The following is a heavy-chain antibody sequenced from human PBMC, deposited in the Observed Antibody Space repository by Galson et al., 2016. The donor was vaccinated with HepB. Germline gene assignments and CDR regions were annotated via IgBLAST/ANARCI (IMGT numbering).Heavy chain of an antibody. Sequence: SLRLSCAASGFTFSAYVMHWVRQAPGKGLEWVAVTSYDGSNKYYADSVKGRFTISRDNSKNTLYLLMNSLRAEDSAVYYCAKDITDLVVVIAAQHWGQGTLVTVSS. CDR1: GFTFSAYV. CDR2: TSYDGSNK. V-gene: IGHV3-30*18. CDR3: AKDITDLVVVIAAQH. J-gene: IGHJ1*01. D-gene: IGHD2-15*01.